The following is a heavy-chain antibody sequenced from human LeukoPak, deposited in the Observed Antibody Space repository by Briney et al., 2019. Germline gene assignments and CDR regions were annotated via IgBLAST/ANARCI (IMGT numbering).Heavy chain of an antibody. V-gene: IGHV1-2*02. CDR2: INPNSGGT. CDR3: AREVSLAVAGTGGWFDP. D-gene: IGHD6-19*01. J-gene: IGHJ5*02. Sequence: ASVKVSCKASGYTFTGYYMHWVRQAPGQGLEWMGWINPNSGGTNYAQKFQGRVTMTRDTPISTAYMELSRLRSDDTAVYYCAREVSLAVAGTGGWFDPWGQGTLVTVSS. CDR1: GYTFTGYY.